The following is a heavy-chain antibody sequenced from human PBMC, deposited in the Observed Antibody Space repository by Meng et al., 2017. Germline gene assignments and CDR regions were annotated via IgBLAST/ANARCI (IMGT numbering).Heavy chain of an antibody. CDR3: VPRTTYFDS. Sequence: EVRLLVSGGGLVQPGGSLRLSCAASGFTFSTVGMNWVRQAPGKGLEWVSTISSTGGATYYANSVKGRLTISRDNSKNTLYLQMNSLRAEDTAVYYCVPRTTYFDSWGLGTLVTVSS. CDR2: ISSTGGAT. J-gene: IGHJ4*02. V-gene: IGHV3-23*01. CDR1: GFTFSTVG. D-gene: IGHD4-11*01.